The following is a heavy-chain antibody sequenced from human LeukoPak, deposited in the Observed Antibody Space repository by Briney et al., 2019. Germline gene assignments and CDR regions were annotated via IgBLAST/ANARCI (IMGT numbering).Heavy chain of an antibody. D-gene: IGHD3-10*01. CDR3: AKIRVRGVHYFDY. CDR2: ISYDGSDE. Sequence: GGSLRLSCAASGFVFGTYAMHWVRQAPGKGLECVSMISYDGSDEYYADSVKGRFAISRDNSKSTLYLQMNSLRPEDTAVYYCAKIRVRGVHYFDYWGQGTQITVPS. V-gene: IGHV3-30*18. J-gene: IGHJ4*02. CDR1: GFVFGTYA.